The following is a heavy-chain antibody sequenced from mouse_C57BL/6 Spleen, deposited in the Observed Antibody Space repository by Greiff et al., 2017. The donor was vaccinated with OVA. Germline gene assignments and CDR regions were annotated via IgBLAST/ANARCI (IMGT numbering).Heavy chain of an antibody. CDR2: IRNKANNHAT. CDR3: TRGGSNYDFDV. D-gene: IGHD2-5*01. V-gene: IGHV6-6*01. CDR1: GFTFSDAW. J-gene: IGHJ1*03. Sequence: EVKVEESGGGLVQPGGSMKLSCAASGFTFSDAWMDWVRQSPEKGLEWVAEIRNKANNHATYYAVSVKGRFTISRDDSKSSVYLQMNSLRAEDTGIYYCTRGGSNYDFDVWGTGTTVTVSS.